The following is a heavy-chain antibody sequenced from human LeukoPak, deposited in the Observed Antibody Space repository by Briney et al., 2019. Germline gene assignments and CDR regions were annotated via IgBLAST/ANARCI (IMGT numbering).Heavy chain of an antibody. Sequence: PSETLSLTCTVSGGSISSSSYYWGWIRQPPGKGLEWIGYIYYSGSTNYNPSLKSRVTISVDTSKNQFSLKLSSVTAADTAVYYCARVERNTVDYWGQGTLVTVSS. J-gene: IGHJ4*02. D-gene: IGHD5-24*01. CDR1: GGSISSSSYY. CDR2: IYYSGST. V-gene: IGHV4-61*05. CDR3: ARVERNTVDY.